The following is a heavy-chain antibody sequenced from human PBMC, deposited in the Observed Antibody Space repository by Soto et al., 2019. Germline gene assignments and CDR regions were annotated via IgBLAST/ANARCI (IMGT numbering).Heavy chain of an antibody. D-gene: IGHD6-13*01. Sequence: ASVKVSCKASGYTFTSYGIHWVRQAPGQRREWMGWINAANGDTKYSPKFQGRVTITRDTSASTAYMELSSLRSEDKAVYYCVRRNVSATGIDWFDPWGQGTLVTVSS. J-gene: IGHJ5*02. CDR1: GYTFTSYG. CDR3: VRRNVSATGIDWFDP. CDR2: INAANGDT. V-gene: IGHV1-3*01.